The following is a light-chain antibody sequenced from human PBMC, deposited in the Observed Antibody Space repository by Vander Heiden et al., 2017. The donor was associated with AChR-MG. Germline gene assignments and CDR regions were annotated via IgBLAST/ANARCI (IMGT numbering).Light chain of an antibody. CDR3: QSADSSGTRTV. V-gene: IGLV3-25*03. J-gene: IGLJ2*01. Sequence: SYELTQPPSVSVSPGQTARITCSGDALPKQYAYWYQQKPGQAPVLVIYKDSERPSGIAERFSGSSSGTTVTLTISGVQAEDEADYYCQSADSSGTRTVFGGGTKLTVL. CDR1: ALPKQY. CDR2: KDS.